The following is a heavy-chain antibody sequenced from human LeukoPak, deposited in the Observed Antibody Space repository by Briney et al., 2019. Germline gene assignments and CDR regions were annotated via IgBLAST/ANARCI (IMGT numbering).Heavy chain of an antibody. CDR2: IYPGDSDT. CDR3: ARAYLKVGYSSSWYGY. D-gene: IGHD6-13*01. Sequence: GESLKISCKGSGYSFTSYWIGWVRQMPGKGLEYMGIIYPGDSDTRYSPSFQGQVTISADKSISTAYMQWSRLKASDTAIYYCARAYLKVGYSSSWYGYWGQGTLVTVSS. CDR1: GYSFTSYW. J-gene: IGHJ4*02. V-gene: IGHV5-51*01.